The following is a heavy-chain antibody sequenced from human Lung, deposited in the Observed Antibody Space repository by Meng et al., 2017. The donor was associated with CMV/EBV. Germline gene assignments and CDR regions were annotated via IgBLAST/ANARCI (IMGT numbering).Heavy chain of an antibody. J-gene: IGHJ6*02. V-gene: IGHV1-8*01. CDR3: ARVEGPAGAMLKYFYYYGMEV. Sequence: SVKVSXKASGYSFTRYDINWVRQAPGQGLEWMGWMNPNNGDTGYAQKFQGRVTMTRDTSISTVYMELNSLRSEDTAVYYCARVEGPAGAMLKYFYYYGMEVWGQGTTVTVSS. D-gene: IGHD6-13*01. CDR1: GYSFTRYD. CDR2: MNPNNGDT.